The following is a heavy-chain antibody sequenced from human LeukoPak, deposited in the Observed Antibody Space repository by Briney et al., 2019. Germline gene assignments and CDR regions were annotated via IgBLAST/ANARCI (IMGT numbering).Heavy chain of an antibody. Sequence: ASVKVSCKASGYTLTSYDINWGRQATGHGLEGAGWMNPNSGNTGYAQKFQGRVIITTDPSISTAYLELTTLRPDDTAVYYCARGPPPYCSGDSCYSFLYFHHWGQGTLVTVSS. J-gene: IGHJ1*01. CDR1: GYTLTSYD. CDR2: MNPNSGNT. V-gene: IGHV1-8*01. D-gene: IGHD2-15*01. CDR3: ARGPPPYCSGDSCYSFLYFHH.